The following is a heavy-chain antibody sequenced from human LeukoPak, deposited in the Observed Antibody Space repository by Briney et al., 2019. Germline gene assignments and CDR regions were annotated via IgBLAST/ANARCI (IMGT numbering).Heavy chain of an antibody. D-gene: IGHD2-2*02. CDR3: AREFCSSTSCYSGDDAFDI. J-gene: IGHJ3*02. CDR2: IYTRGST. V-gene: IGHV4-4*07. CDR1: GGSISRYY. Sequence: SETLSLTCTVAGGSISRYYWSWIRQPAGKGREWIGRIYTRGSTNYNPSLQSRVTMSVDPSKNQFSLKLSSVTAADTAVYYCAREFCSSTSCYSGDDAFDIWGQGTMVTVSS.